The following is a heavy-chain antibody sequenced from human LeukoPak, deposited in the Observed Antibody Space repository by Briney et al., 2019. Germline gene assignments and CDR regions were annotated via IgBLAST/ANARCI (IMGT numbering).Heavy chain of an antibody. CDR2: IYPGDSDT. CDR3: ARPGSPVLYYFDY. J-gene: IGHJ4*02. Sequence: GESLKISCKGSGYSFTNYWIGWVRQMPGKGLEWMGIIYPGDSDTRYSPSFQGQVTISADKSISTAYLQWSSLKASDTAMYYCARPGSPVLYYFDYWGQGTLVTVSS. CDR1: GYSFTNYW. V-gene: IGHV5-51*01. D-gene: IGHD1-1*01.